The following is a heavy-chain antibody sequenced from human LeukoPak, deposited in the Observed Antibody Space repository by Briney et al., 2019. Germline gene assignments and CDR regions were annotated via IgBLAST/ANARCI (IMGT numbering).Heavy chain of an antibody. V-gene: IGHV6-1*01. CDR2: TYYRSKWSN. Sequence: SQTLSLTCAISGDSVSSNSAAWNWIRQSPSRGLEWLGRTYYRSKWSNDYAVSVKSRITINPDTSKNQFSLQLDSVTPEDTAVYYCARHADCLGDCYRNWGQGTLVTVSS. J-gene: IGHJ4*02. CDR1: GDSVSSNSAA. D-gene: IGHD2-21*02. CDR3: ARHADCLGDCYRN.